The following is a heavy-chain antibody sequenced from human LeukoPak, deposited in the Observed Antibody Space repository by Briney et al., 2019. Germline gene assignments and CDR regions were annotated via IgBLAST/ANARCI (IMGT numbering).Heavy chain of an antibody. V-gene: IGHV3-66*01. CDR2: ISSGGST. J-gene: IGHJ6*02. Sequence: PGGSLRLSCAASGITVISNYMTWVRQAPGKGLEWVSVISSGGSTYYADSVKGRFTISRDNSKNTAYLQMNSLRAEDTAVYYCARASPADYYGMDVWGQGTTVTVSS. CDR3: ARASPADYYGMDV. D-gene: IGHD6-6*01. CDR1: GITVISNY.